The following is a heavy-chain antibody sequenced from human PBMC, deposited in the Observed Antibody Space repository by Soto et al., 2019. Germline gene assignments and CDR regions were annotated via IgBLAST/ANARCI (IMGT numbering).Heavy chain of an antibody. D-gene: IGHD4-17*01. V-gene: IGHV4-39*01. Sequence: PSETLSLTCTVSGGSISSSSYYWGWIRQPPGKGLEWIGSIYYSGSTYYNPSLKSRVTISVDTSKNQFSLKLSSVTAADTAVYYCATYYYGDYSFDYWGQGTLVTVSS. CDR2: IYYSGST. CDR3: ATYYYGDYSFDY. CDR1: GGSISSSSYY. J-gene: IGHJ4*02.